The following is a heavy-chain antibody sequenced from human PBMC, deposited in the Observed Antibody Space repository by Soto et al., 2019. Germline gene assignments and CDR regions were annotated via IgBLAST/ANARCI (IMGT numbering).Heavy chain of an antibody. V-gene: IGHV1-18*01. CDR3: ARRVEAAAGPFYFDY. D-gene: IGHD6-13*01. J-gene: IGHJ4*02. Sequence: VKVSCKASGYTFTSYGISWVRQAPGQGLEWMGWISAYNGNTNYAQKLQGRVTMTTDTSTSTAYMELRSLRSDDTALYYCARRVEAAAGPFYFDYWGQGTLVTVSS. CDR2: ISAYNGNT. CDR1: GYTFTSYG.